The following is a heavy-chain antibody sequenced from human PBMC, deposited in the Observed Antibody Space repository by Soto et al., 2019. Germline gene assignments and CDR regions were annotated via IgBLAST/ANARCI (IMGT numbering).Heavy chain of an antibody. CDR1: GHTLSELS. V-gene: IGHV1-24*01. CDR3: ATAGRTFSSSWLPVVSWFDP. CDR2: FDRENGET. D-gene: IGHD6-13*01. Sequence: QVQLVQSGAEVKKPGASVKVSCKVSGHTLSELSMHWVRQAPGKGLEWMGSFDRENGETIYAQKFQGRLTMTEDTSTDTAYMELSSLRSEDTAVYYCATAGRTFSSSWLPVVSWFDPWGQGTLVTVSS. J-gene: IGHJ5*02.